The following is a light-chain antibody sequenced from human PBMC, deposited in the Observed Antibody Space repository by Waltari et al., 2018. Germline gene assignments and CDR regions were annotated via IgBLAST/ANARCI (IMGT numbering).Light chain of an antibody. V-gene: IGLV2-14*03. CDR3: AYYPGGSTLVP. J-gene: IGLJ3*02. CDR2: DVN. Sequence: YQQPPRKTPKLVIYDVNNPPSGVSNRFSGSKSDNTASLTIFGLQGEDEAYYYCAYYPGGSTLVPFGGVTKLTVL.